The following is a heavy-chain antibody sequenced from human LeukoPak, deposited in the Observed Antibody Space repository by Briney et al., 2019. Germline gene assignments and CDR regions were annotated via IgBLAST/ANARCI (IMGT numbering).Heavy chain of an antibody. CDR3: ATDLIHYYASGAKT. CDR2: ISSSSSYI. D-gene: IGHD3-10*01. J-gene: IGHJ5*02. V-gene: IGHV3-21*01. CDR1: GFTFNNYA. Sequence: PGGSLRLSCAASGFTFNNYAMSWVRQAPGKGLEWVSSISSSSSYIYYADSVKGRFTISRDNAKNSLYLQMNSLRAEDTAVYYCATDLIHYYASGAKTWGQGTLVTVSS.